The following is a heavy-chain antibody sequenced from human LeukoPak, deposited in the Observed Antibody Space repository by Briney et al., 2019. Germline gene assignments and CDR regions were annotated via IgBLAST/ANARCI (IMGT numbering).Heavy chain of an antibody. D-gene: IGHD1-14*01. J-gene: IGHJ5*02. CDR3: ATRKNWFDP. CDR2: IYYSGST. Sequence: SETLSLTCTVSGGSISSYYWSWIRQPPGKGLEWIGYIYYSGSTNYNPSLKSRVTMSVDTSKNQFSLKLSSVTAADTAVYYCATRKNWFDPWGQGTLVTVSS. V-gene: IGHV4-59*01. CDR1: GGSISSYY.